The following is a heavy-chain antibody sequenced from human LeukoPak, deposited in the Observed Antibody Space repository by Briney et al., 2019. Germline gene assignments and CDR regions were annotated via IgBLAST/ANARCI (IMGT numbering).Heavy chain of an antibody. V-gene: IGHV3-11*04. D-gene: IGHD2-2*02. CDR2: ISSSGSSI. J-gene: IGHJ5*02. Sequence: GGSLRLSCAASGLTFSDYYMSWLRQAPGKGLEWVSYISSSGSSIFYADSVKGRFTISRDNAKNSLYLQMNSLRAEDTAVYYCASFDIVVVPAAIEGVNWFDPWGQGTLVTVSS. CDR1: GLTFSDYY. CDR3: ASFDIVVVPAAIEGVNWFDP.